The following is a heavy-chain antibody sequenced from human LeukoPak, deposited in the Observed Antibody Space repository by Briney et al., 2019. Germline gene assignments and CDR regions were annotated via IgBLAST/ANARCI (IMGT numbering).Heavy chain of an antibody. J-gene: IGHJ4*02. V-gene: IGHV3-49*03. CDR2: ISGGTT. Sequence: GGSLSLSCTVSGFTFGDYFMRWFRQAPGRGLEWIGFISGGTTEYAASVKGRFTISRDDSTSIAYLQMNSLTTEDAAVYYCSRGSGWLSVYWGQGTLVTVSS. CDR1: GFTFGDYF. D-gene: IGHD6-19*01. CDR3: SRGSGWLSVY.